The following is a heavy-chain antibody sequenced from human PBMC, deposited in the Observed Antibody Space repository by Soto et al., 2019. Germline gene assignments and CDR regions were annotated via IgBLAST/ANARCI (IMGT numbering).Heavy chain of an antibody. J-gene: IGHJ6*02. CDR1: GGSISSGGYY. CDR2: IYYSGST. CDR3: ARVFGFGGMDV. V-gene: IGHV4-31*03. Sequence: SETLSLTCTVSGGSISSGGYYWSWIRQHPGKGLEWIGYIYYSGSTYYNPSLKSRFTISLDTSKNQFSLKLSSVTAADTAVYYCARVFGFGGMDVWGQGTTVTVSS. D-gene: IGHD3-10*01.